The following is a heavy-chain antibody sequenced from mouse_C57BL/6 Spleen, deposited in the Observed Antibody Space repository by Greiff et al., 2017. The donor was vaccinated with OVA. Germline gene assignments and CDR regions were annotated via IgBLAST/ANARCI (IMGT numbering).Heavy chain of an antibody. J-gene: IGHJ2*01. CDR1: GFTFSSYG. CDR2: ISSGGSYT. V-gene: IGHV5-6*01. Sequence: EVKPVESGGDLVKPGGSLKLSCAASGFTFSSYGMSWVRQTPDKRLEWVATISSGGSYTYYPDSVKGRFTISRDNAKNTLYLQMSSLKSEDTAMYYCARHPADYWGQGTTLTVSS. CDR3: ARHPADY.